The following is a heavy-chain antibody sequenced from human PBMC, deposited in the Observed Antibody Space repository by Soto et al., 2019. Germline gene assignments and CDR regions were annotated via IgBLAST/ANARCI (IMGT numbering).Heavy chain of an antibody. V-gene: IGHV1-69*06. CDR2: IIPIFGTA. CDR3: ARKVPYYYDSSGQRDAFDI. Sequence: SVKVSCKASGGTFSSYAISWVRQAPGQGLEWMGGIIPIFGTANYAQKFQGRVTITADKSTSTAYMELSSRRSEDTAVYYCARKVPYYYDSSGQRDAFDIWGQGTMVTVSS. J-gene: IGHJ3*02. CDR1: GGTFSSYA. D-gene: IGHD3-22*01.